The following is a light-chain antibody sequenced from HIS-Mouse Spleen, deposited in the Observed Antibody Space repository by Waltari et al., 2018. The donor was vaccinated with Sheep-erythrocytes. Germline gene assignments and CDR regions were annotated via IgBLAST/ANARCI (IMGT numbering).Light chain of an antibody. Sequence: QSALTQPPSASGSPGQSVTISCTGTSSDVGGYNYVSWYQQHPGKAPNLMIYEVSKRPSGVPDRLSGYKSGNTASLTVSGLQAEDEADYYCSSYAGSNNWVFGGGTKLTVL. CDR3: SSYAGSNNWV. CDR1: SSDVGGYNY. CDR2: EVS. V-gene: IGLV2-8*01. J-gene: IGLJ3*02.